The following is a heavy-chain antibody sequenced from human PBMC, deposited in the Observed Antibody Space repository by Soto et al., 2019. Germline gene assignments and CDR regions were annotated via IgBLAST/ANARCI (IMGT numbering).Heavy chain of an antibody. CDR1: GGSISSGGYY. CDR3: TRTSYSDSSGYYTHDY. J-gene: IGHJ4*01. V-gene: IGHV4-31*03. CDR2: IYYSGST. D-gene: IGHD3-22*01. Sequence: PSETLSLTCTVSGGSISSGGYYWSWIRQHPGKGLEWIGYIYYSGSTYYNPSLKSRVTISVDTSKNQFSLKLNSVTAADTAVYYRTRTSYSDSSGYYTHDYWGQGTLVTVSS.